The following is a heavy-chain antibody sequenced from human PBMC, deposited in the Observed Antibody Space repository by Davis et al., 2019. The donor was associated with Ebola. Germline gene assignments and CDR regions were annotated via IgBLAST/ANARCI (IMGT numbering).Heavy chain of an antibody. Sequence: PSETLSLTCTVSGGSISSGDYYWSWIRQPPGKGLEWIGYIYYSGSTYYNPSLKSRVTISVDTSKNQFSLKLSSVTAADTAVYYCARDHSGYRYYYYMDVWGKGTTVTVSS. J-gene: IGHJ6*03. CDR3: ARDHSGYRYYYYMDV. CDR1: GGSISSGDYY. CDR2: IYYSGST. V-gene: IGHV4-30-4*08. D-gene: IGHD5-12*01.